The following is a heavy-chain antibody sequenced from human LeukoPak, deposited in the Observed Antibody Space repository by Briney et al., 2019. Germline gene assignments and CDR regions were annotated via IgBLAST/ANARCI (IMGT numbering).Heavy chain of an antibody. CDR1: SGSISISSYY. CDR3: ARGLDCSSTSCYEGRWFDP. D-gene: IGHD2-2*01. J-gene: IGHJ5*02. Sequence: PSETVSLTCTVSSGSISISSYYWRSIRQPPGKVVELIGCIYYSGITHYNPASRSHITISVDTSNNQYPLKLSSVTAADTAVYYCARGLDCSSTSCYEGRWFDPWGQGTLVTVSS. CDR2: IYYSGIT. V-gene: IGHV4-39*06.